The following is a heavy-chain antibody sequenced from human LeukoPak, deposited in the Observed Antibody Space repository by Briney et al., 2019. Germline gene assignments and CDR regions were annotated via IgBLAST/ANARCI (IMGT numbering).Heavy chain of an antibody. J-gene: IGHJ4*02. CDR1: GYTFTGYY. Sequence: GASVKVSCKASGYTFTGYYIHWVRQAPGQGLEWMGWVYPNSGGPNYAQKFQGRVTMTRDTSISTAYMELSRLRSDDTAAYYCARKGETFGDYDFWGQGTLVTVSS. V-gene: IGHV1-2*02. D-gene: IGHD4-17*01. CDR2: VYPNSGGP. CDR3: ARKGETFGDYDF.